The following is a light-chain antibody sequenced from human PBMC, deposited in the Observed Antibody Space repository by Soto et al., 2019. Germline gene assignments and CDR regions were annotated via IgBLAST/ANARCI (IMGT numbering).Light chain of an antibody. J-gene: IGLJ1*01. CDR2: EVN. CDR1: ISDVGGYNY. CDR3: SSYAGGSNV. Sequence: ALTQPPSASGSPGQSVAISCTGTISDVGGYNYVSWYQQHPGKAPKLMIYEVNKRPSGVPDRFSGSKSGNTASLTVSGLQAEDEADYYCSSYAGGSNVFGTGTKVTV. V-gene: IGLV2-8*01.